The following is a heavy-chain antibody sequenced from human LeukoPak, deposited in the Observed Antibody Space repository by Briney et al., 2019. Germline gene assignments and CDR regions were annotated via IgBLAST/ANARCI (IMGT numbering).Heavy chain of an antibody. J-gene: IGHJ5*02. V-gene: IGHV1-8*01. Sequence: ASVKVSCKASGYTFTSYDINWARQATGQGLEWMGWMNPNSGNTGYAQKFQGRVTMTRNTSISTAYMELSSLRSEDTAVYYCARAPYYDFWSGYYSNWFDPWGQGTLVTVSS. CDR2: MNPNSGNT. CDR1: GYTFTSYD. D-gene: IGHD3-3*01. CDR3: ARAPYYDFWSGYYSNWFDP.